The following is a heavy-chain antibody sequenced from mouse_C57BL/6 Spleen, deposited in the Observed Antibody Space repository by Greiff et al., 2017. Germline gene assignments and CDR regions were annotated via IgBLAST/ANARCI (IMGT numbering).Heavy chain of an antibody. V-gene: IGHV5-17*01. Sequence: DVMLVESGGGLVKPGGSLKLSCAASGFTFSDYGMHWVRQAPEKGLEWVAYISSGSSTIYYADTVKGRFTISRDNAKNTLFLQMTSLRSEDTAMYYCARATGRGYFDVWGTGTTVTVSS. CDR3: ARATGRGYFDV. CDR2: ISSGSSTI. J-gene: IGHJ1*03. CDR1: GFTFSDYG. D-gene: IGHD4-1*01.